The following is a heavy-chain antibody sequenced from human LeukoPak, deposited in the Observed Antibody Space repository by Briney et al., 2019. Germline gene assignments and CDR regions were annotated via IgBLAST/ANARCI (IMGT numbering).Heavy chain of an antibody. CDR2: IFHSGST. J-gene: IGHJ5*02. CDR3: ARPSALGAPGWFDP. V-gene: IGHV4-4*02. Sequence: SGTLSLTCTVSSGSIFNNNWWSWVRQPPGKGLEWIGQIFHSGSTSYSPSLKSRVTISMDKSKNQISLRLTSVTAADTAVYYCARPSALGAPGWFDPWGQGTLVTVSS. CDR1: SGSIFNNNW. D-gene: IGHD1-26*01.